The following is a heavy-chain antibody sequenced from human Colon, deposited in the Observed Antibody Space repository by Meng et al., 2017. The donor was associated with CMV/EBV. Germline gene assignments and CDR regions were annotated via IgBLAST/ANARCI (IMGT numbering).Heavy chain of an antibody. CDR2: MTPSSGYP. Sequence: ASVKVSCKASGYTFTTYGISWVRQAPGQGLEWMGWMTPSSGYPGYAPKFQGRVTMTRNTSISTAYMELSGLTSKDTAVYYCARGGGGTSSDYWGQGTLVTVSS. V-gene: IGHV1-8*02. CDR1: GYTFTTYG. CDR3: ARGGGGTSSDY. J-gene: IGHJ4*02. D-gene: IGHD6-6*01.